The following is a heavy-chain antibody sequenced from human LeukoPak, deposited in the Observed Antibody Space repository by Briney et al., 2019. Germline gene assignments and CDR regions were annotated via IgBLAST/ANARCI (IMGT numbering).Heavy chain of an antibody. J-gene: IGHJ4*02. Sequence: SETLSLTCTVSGGSISSYYWSWIRQPPGKGLEWMGYVYYSGSTEYNPSLESRLIMSLDTSNNQFSLKLTSVTAADTAVYYCARDRGLTTSRGVGFDYWGQGTLVTVSS. V-gene: IGHV4-59*01. CDR2: VYYSGST. CDR3: ARDRGLTTSRGVGFDY. CDR1: GGSISSYY. D-gene: IGHD4-17*01.